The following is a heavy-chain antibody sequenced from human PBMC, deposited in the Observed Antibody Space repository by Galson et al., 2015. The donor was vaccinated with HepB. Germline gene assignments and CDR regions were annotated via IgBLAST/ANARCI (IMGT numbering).Heavy chain of an antibody. Sequence: SVKVSCKASGGTFSSYAISWVRQAPGQGLEWMGGIIPIFGTANYAQKFQGRVTITADESTSTAYMELSSLRSEDTAVYYCASSWVRLIHYYYYYMDVWGKGTTVTVSS. J-gene: IGHJ6*03. V-gene: IGHV1-69*13. D-gene: IGHD3-16*01. CDR2: IIPIFGTA. CDR3: ASSWVRLIHYYYYYMDV. CDR1: GGTFSSYA.